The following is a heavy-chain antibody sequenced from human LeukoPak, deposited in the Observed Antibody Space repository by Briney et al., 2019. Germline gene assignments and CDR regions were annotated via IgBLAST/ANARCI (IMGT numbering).Heavy chain of an antibody. CDR1: GYTFTSYG. Sequence: ASVKVSCKASGYTFTSYGITWVRQAPGQGLEWMGWISAYNGNTHFAQKLQGRVTMTRDTSISTAYMELSRLRSDDTAVYYCARDQKIRYFDWLLPHYWGQGTLVTVSS. D-gene: IGHD3-9*01. CDR3: ARDQKIRYFDWLLPHY. J-gene: IGHJ4*02. CDR2: ISAYNGNT. V-gene: IGHV1-18*01.